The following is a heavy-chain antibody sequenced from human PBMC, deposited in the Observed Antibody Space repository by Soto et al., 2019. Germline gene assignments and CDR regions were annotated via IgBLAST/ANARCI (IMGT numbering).Heavy chain of an antibody. CDR1: GFTFSAYW. J-gene: IGHJ4*02. Sequence: GGSLRLSCAASGFTFSAYWMSWVRQAPGKGLEWVANIKEDGSEKYYVDSVKGRFTISRDNAKNSLYLQMNSLRAEDTAVYYCARDSVRGYYDSSGYSTALDYWGQGTLVTVS. CDR2: IKEDGSEK. D-gene: IGHD3-22*01. V-gene: IGHV3-7*01. CDR3: ARDSVRGYYDSSGYSTALDY.